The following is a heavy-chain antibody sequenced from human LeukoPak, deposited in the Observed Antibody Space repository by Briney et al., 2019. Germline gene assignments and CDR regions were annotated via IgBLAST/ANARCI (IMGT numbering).Heavy chain of an antibody. CDR2: IYPGDSDA. D-gene: IGHD6-6*01. J-gene: IGHJ3*02. V-gene: IGHV5-51*01. Sequence: GESLKISCKASGYSFINYWIGWVRQMPAKGLEWMGIIYPGDSDARYSPSFQGQVTISADKSIRTAYLQWSSLKASDTAMYYCARPPGGWGSSSSGGPPFDIWGQGTMVTVS. CDR3: ARPPGGWGSSSSGGPPFDI. CDR1: GYSFINYW.